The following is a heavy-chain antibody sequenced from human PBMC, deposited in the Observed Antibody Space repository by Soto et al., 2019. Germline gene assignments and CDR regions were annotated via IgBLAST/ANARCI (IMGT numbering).Heavy chain of an antibody. D-gene: IGHD6-13*01. J-gene: IGHJ6*03. CDR2: IYYSGST. V-gene: IGHV4-59*01. CDR3: ARVSIAAAGSGDYYYMDV. CDR1: GGSISSYY. Sequence: SETLSLTCTVSGGSISSYYWSWIRQPPGKGLEWIGYIYYSGSTNYNPSLKSRVTISVDTSKNQFSLKLISVTAADTAVYYCARVSIAAAGSGDYYYMDVWGKGTTVTVSS.